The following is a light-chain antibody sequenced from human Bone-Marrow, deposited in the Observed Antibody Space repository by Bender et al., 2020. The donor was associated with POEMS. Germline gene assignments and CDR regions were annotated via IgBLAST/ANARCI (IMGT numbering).Light chain of an antibody. V-gene: IGLV2-23*02. J-gene: IGLJ3*02. CDR2: EVT. Sequence: QSALTQPASVSGSPGQSITISCTGSSSDVGSYNLVSWYQQHPGRAPKLIIFEVTQRPSGVSDGFSGSKSGNTASLTISGLQPEDGADYHCCSYATTTTWAFGGGTKVPVL. CDR1: SSDVGSYNL. CDR3: CSYATTTTWA.